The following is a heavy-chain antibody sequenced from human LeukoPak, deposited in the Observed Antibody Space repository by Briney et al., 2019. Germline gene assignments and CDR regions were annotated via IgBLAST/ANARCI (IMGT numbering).Heavy chain of an antibody. J-gene: IGHJ5*02. CDR2: ISGDGST. CDR1: GFIFSTYA. V-gene: IGHV3-23*01. D-gene: IGHD2-15*01. Sequence: PGGSLRLSCAASGFIFSTYAMTWVRQAPGKGLEWVSTISGDGSTYYTGFVKGLFTISRDNSKNTLFLQMNSLRAEDTAVYYCAKYCSGGNCYSGLSWGQGTLVTVSS. CDR3: AKYCSGGNCYSGLS.